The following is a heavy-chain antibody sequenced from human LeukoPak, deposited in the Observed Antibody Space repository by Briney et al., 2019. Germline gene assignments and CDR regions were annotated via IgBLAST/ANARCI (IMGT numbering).Heavy chain of an antibody. J-gene: IGHJ4*02. V-gene: IGHV4-34*01. D-gene: IGHD3-10*01. Sequence: SETLSLTCAVYGGSFSGYYWSWILHPPGKGLEWIGEINHSGSPNYNPSLKSRVTISVDTSKNQFSLKLSSVTAADTAVYYCARGWAYGPYFDYWGQGTLVTVSS. CDR2: INHSGSP. CDR1: GGSFSGYY. CDR3: ARGWAYGPYFDY.